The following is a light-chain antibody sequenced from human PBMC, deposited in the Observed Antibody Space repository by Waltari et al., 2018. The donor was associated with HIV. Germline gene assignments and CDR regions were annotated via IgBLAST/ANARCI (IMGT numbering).Light chain of an antibody. J-gene: IGLJ2*01. CDR1: SSNLGNNY. CDR3: GTWDSSLSVGGV. Sequence: QSVLTQPPSVSAAPGQKVTISCSGSSSNLGNNYVSWYQQPPGTAPKLLIYENNKRPSGIPDRFSGSKSDTSATLGITGLQTGDEADYYCGTWDSSLSVGGVFGGGTKLTVL. V-gene: IGLV1-51*02. CDR2: ENN.